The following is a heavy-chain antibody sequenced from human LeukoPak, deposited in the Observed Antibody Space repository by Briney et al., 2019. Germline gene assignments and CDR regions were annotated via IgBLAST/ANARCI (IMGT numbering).Heavy chain of an antibody. Sequence: GGSLRLSCAASGFTFSSYAMHWVRQAPGKGLEYVSTISANGGVTYYADSVKGRFTISRDNSKNTLYLQMGSLRPEDMAVYYCARDDYGVDDVLDIWGQGTMVTVSS. CDR2: ISANGGVT. CDR1: GFTFSSYA. D-gene: IGHD4-17*01. V-gene: IGHV3-64*02. CDR3: ARDDYGVDDVLDI. J-gene: IGHJ3*02.